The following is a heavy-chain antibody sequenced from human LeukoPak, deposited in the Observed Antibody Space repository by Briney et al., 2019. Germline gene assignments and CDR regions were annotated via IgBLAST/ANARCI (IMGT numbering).Heavy chain of an antibody. CDR2: ISSSSSYI. CDR1: GFTFGDYA. D-gene: IGHD6-13*01. J-gene: IGHJ6*03. Sequence: GGSLRLSCTASGFTFGDYAMSWVRQAPGKGLVWVSSISSSSSYIYYADSVKGRFTISRDNAKNSLYLQMNSLRAEDTAVYYCARSAADSSSWDIDYYYYYYMDVWGKGTTVTVSS. V-gene: IGHV3-21*01. CDR3: ARSAADSSSWDIDYYYYYYMDV.